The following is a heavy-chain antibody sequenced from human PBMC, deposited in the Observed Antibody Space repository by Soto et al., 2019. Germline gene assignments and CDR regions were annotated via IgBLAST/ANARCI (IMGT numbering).Heavy chain of an antibody. D-gene: IGHD2-15*01. V-gene: IGHV3-21*01. J-gene: IGHJ4*02. CDR3: TRDRSPGIVFPDFDF. Sequence: EVQLVESGGGLAKPGGYLRLSCAASGFLFNSYGMNWVRLSPGRGLEWISSISSTSTYIEYADSVKGRFIISRDNAENSLFLHMNSLRAEDTAVYYCTRDRSPGIVFPDFDFWGQGALVTVSS. CDR2: ISSTSTYI. CDR1: GFLFNSYG.